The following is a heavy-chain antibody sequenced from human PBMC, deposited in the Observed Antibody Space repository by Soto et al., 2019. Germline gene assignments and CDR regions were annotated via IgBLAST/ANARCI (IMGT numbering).Heavy chain of an antibody. CDR3: ARHYSSNSRLFRASD. D-gene: IGHD6-13*01. CDR1: GYSFTSYW. CDR2: IDPSDSYT. J-gene: IGHJ4*02. V-gene: IGHV5-10-1*01. Sequence: GESLKISCKGSGYSFTSYWISWVRQMPGKGLEWMGRIDPSDSYTNYSPSFQGHVTISADKSISTAYLQWSSLKASDTAMYYCARHYSSNSRLFRASDWGQGTLVTVSS.